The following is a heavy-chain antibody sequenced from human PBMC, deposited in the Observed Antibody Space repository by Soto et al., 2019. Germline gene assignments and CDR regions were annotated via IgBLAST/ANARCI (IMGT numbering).Heavy chain of an antibody. V-gene: IGHV3-53*02. CDR2: IYSGGSA. J-gene: IGHJ4*02. CDR3: AGWGSGNGMRGDDY. Sequence: EVQLVETGGGLIQPGGSLRLSCAASGFTVSNNYMSWVRQAPGKGLEWVSVIYSGGSAYYADSVKGRFTISRDNSKNTLYLQMNSLRAEDTAVYYCAGWGSGNGMRGDDYWGQGTLVTVSS. D-gene: IGHD3-16*01. CDR1: GFTVSNNY.